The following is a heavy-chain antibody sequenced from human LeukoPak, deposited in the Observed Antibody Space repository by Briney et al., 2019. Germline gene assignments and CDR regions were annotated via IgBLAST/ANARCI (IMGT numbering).Heavy chain of an antibody. CDR1: GYSISSGYY. J-gene: IGHJ5*02. CDR3: ARAGITIFWRTPNWFDP. CDR2: IYHSGST. V-gene: IGHV4-38-2*02. D-gene: IGHD3-9*01. Sequence: PSETLSLTCTVSGYSISSGYYWGWIRQPPGKGLEWIGSIYHSGSTYYNPSLKSRVTISVDTSKNQFSLKLSSVTAADTAVYYCARAGITIFWRTPNWFDPWGQGTLVTVSS.